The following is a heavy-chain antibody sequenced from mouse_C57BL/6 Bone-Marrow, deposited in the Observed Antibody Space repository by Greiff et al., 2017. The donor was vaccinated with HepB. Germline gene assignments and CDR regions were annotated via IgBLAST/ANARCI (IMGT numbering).Heavy chain of an antibody. CDR1: GYAFSSSW. CDR2: IYPGDGDT. CDR3: AIYYFDY. Sequence: VQLQQSGPELVKPGASVKISCKASGYAFSSSWMNWVNQRPGKGLEWIGRIYPGDGDTNYNGKFKGKATLTADKSSSTAYMQLSSLTSEDSAVYFCAIYYFDYWGQGTTLTVSS. V-gene: IGHV1-82*01. J-gene: IGHJ2*01.